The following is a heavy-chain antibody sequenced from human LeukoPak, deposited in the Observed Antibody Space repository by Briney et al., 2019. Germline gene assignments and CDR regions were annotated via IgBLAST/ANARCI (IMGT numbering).Heavy chain of an antibody. CDR1: GFTFSSYW. Sequence: GGSLRLSCAASGFTFSSYWMHWVRQAPGKGLVWVSRVNTDGSITSYADSVKGRFTISRDNAKNTLYLQMNSLRAEDTALYYCASLLWFGESLPNWFDSWGQGTLVTVSS. J-gene: IGHJ5*01. CDR2: VNTDGSIT. D-gene: IGHD3-10*01. CDR3: ASLLWFGESLPNWFDS. V-gene: IGHV3-74*01.